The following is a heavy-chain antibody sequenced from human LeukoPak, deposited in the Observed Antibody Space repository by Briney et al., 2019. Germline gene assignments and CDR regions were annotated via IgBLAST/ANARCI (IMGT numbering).Heavy chain of an antibody. J-gene: IGHJ5*02. V-gene: IGHV1-46*01. CDR1: GYTFTSYY. D-gene: IGHD2-2*01. CDR3: ARALPAAFVEWFDP. Sequence: ASVKVSCKASGYTFTSYYVHWVRQAPGQGLEWMGIINPSGGSTSYAQKYQGRVTMTRDMSTSTVYMELSSLRSEDTAVYYCARALPAAFVEWFDPWGQGTLVTVSS. CDR2: INPSGGST.